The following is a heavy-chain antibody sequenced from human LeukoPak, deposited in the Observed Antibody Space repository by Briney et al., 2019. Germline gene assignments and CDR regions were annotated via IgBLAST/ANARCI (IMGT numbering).Heavy chain of an antibody. CDR1: EFTFSSYW. Sequence: GGSLRLSCAASEFTFSSYWMHWVRQAPGKGLVWVSRIDSDGRSTSYADSVKGRFTISRDNAKNMLYLQMNSLRAEDTAVYYCARDRPRYAFDYWGQGTLVTVSS. D-gene: IGHD6-6*01. V-gene: IGHV3-74*01. J-gene: IGHJ4*02. CDR3: ARDRPRYAFDY. CDR2: IDSDGRST.